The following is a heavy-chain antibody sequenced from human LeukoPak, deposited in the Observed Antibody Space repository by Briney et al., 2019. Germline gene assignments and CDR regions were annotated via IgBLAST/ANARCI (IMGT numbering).Heavy chain of an antibody. V-gene: IGHV3-23*01. CDR3: AKDPPDIVVVTAPSHS. D-gene: IGHD2-21*02. J-gene: IGHJ5*01. CDR1: GFTFSSYA. Sequence: GGSLRLSCAASGFTFSSYAMSWVRQAPGMGLEWVSAISGSGGSTYYADSVKGRFAISRDNSKNTLYLHMHSLAAEDTAVYYCAKDPPDIVVVTAPSHSRGQGTLATVSS. CDR2: ISGSGGST.